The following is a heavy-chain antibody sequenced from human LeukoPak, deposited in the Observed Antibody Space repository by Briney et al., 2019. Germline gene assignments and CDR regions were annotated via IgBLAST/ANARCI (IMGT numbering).Heavy chain of an antibody. CDR3: ARRADYYDSLGSYNRFLDS. V-gene: IGHV4-39*01. CDR1: DSINNSNFY. J-gene: IGHJ4*02. CDR2: LYYPGGT. Sequence: PSETLSLTCTVSDSINNSNFYWDWIRQSPGKGLEWIGSLYYPGGTYYNPSLKSRLTMSVDRSYNQFSLRLNSVTAADTAVYYCARRADYYDSLGSYNRFLDSWGQGTLVTVSS. D-gene: IGHD3-22*01.